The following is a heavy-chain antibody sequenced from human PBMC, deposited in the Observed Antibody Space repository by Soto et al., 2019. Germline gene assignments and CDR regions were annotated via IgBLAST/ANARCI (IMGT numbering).Heavy chain of an antibody. J-gene: IGHJ4*02. CDR2: MNPNNGNT. CDR1: GYTFTSYD. Sequence: ASVKVSCKASGYTFTSYDINWVRQATGQGLEWMGWMNPNNGNTSYAQKFQGRVTITRNTSISTAYMELSSLRSEDTAVYYCARSIVVLNALAYWGQGSLVTVSS. V-gene: IGHV1-8*01. D-gene: IGHD2-21*01. CDR3: ARSIVVLNALAY.